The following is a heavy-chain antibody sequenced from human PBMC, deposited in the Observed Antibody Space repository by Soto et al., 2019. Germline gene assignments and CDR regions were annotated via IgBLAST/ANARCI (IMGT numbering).Heavy chain of an antibody. CDR3: ARVTEVWSGYEGGIDY. D-gene: IGHD3-3*01. Sequence: EVQLVESGGGFVQPGGSLRLSCAASGFTFSSYWMSWVRQAPGKGLERVANIKQDGREKYYVDSVKGRFTISSDNAKSLLYRQMDSLRAEDTAVYYCARVTEVWSGYEGGIDYWGQGTLVIVSS. V-gene: IGHV3-7*01. J-gene: IGHJ4*02. CDR1: GFTFSSYW. CDR2: IKQDGREK.